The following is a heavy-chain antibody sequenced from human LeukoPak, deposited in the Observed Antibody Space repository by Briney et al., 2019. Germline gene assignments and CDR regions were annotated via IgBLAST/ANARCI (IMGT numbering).Heavy chain of an antibody. D-gene: IGHD1-1*01. CDR2: ISAYNGNT. CDR1: GYTFTSHG. J-gene: IGHJ4*02. CDR3: AREGGTTYRGYYFDY. Sequence: ASVKVSCKASGYTFTSHGISWVRQAPGQGLEWMGWISAYNGNTNYAQKLQGRVTMTTDTSTSTAYMELRSLRSDDTAVYYCAREGGTTYRGYYFDYWGQGTLVTVSS. V-gene: IGHV1-18*01.